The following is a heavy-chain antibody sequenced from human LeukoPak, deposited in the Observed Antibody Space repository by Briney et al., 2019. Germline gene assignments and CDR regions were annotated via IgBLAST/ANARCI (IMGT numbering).Heavy chain of an antibody. V-gene: IGHV1-46*01. D-gene: IGHD3-9*01. CDR1: GYTFTSYY. CDR3: ATVPLFDWLLDSFDY. Sequence: ASVKVSCKASGYTFTSYYMLWVRQAPGQGLEWMGIINPSGGSTSYAQKFQGRVTMTRDTSTSTVYMELSSLRSEDTAVYYCATVPLFDWLLDSFDYWGQGTLVTVSS. CDR2: INPSGGST. J-gene: IGHJ4*02.